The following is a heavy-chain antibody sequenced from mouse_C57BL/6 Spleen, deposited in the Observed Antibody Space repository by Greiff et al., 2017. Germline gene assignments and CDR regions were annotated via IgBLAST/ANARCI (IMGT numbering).Heavy chain of an antibody. CDR3: TRDHDYDGGFAY. V-gene: IGHV5-9-1*02. Sequence: EVQLVESGEGLVKPGGSLKLSCAASGFTFSSYAMSWVRQTPEKRLEWVAYISSGGDYIYYADTVKGRFTISRDHARNTLYLQMSSLKSEDTAMYYWTRDHDYDGGFAYWGQGTLVTVSA. CDR2: ISSGGDYI. CDR1: GFTFSSYA. J-gene: IGHJ3*01. D-gene: IGHD2-4*01.